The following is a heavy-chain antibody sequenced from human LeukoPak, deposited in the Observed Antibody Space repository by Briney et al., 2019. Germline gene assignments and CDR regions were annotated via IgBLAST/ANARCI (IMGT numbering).Heavy chain of an antibody. CDR1: GYTLTDYY. CDR2: INPNSGDT. J-gene: IGHJ4*02. Sequence: ASVKLSCKASGYTLTDYYMHWVRQAPGQGLEWMGWINPNSGDTNHAQNFQGRVTLTRDTSISTAYMELSSLRSDDSAVYYCAGEYCSGGSCRQGFDHWGQGTLVTVSS. D-gene: IGHD2-15*01. V-gene: IGHV1-2*02. CDR3: AGEYCSGGSCRQGFDH.